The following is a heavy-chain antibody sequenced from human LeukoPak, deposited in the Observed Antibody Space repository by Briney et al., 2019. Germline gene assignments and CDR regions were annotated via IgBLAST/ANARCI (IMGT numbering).Heavy chain of an antibody. CDR1: GGSISSYY. V-gene: IGHV4-59*12. CDR3: SRYDSDTGDFDP. Sequence: SETLSLTCTVSGGSISSYYWSWIRQPPGKGLEWIGYIYYSGSTNYNPSLKSRVTISVDTSKNQFSLKLSSVTAADTAFYYCSRYDSDTGDFDPWGQGTLVTISS. CDR2: IYYSGST. D-gene: IGHD3-10*01. J-gene: IGHJ5*02.